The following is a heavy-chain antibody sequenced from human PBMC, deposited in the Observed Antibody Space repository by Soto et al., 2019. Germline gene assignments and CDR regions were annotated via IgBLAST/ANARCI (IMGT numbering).Heavy chain of an antibody. D-gene: IGHD6-6*01. CDR2: INPNSGGT. CDR3: ARDLGSSGYYGMDV. V-gene: IGHV1-2*04. Sequence: QVQLVQSGAEVKKPGASVKVSCKASGYTFTGYYMHWVRQAPGQGLEWMGWINPNSGGTNYAQKFQGWVTMTRDTTIRTAYMVLSRLRSDDTAVYYCARDLGSSGYYGMDVWGQGTKVTVSS. CDR1: GYTFTGYY. J-gene: IGHJ6*02.